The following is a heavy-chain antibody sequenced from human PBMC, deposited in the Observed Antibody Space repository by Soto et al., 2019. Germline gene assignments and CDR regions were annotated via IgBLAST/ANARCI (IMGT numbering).Heavy chain of an antibody. J-gene: IGHJ5*02. CDR3: ARGAVAGRSTNWFDP. Sequence: AGESLKISCKGSGYSFTSYWIGWVRQMPGKGLEWMGIIYPGDSDTRYSPSFQGQVTISADKSISTAYLQWSSLKASDTAMYYCARGAVAGRSTNWFDPWGQGTLVTVSS. CDR2: IYPGDSDT. V-gene: IGHV5-51*01. D-gene: IGHD6-19*01. CDR1: GYSFTSYW.